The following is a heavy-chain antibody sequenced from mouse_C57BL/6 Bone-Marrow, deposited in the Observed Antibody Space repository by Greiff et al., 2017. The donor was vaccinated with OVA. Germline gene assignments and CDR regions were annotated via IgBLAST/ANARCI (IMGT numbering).Heavy chain of an antibody. V-gene: IGHV7-3*01. CDR1: GFTFTDYY. CDR2: IRNKANGYTT. CDR3: ARPYGNYFDV. D-gene: IGHD2-10*02. Sequence: EVKLMESGGGLVQPGGSLSLSCAASGFTFTDYYMSWVRQPPGKALEWLGFIRNKANGYTTEYSASVKGRFTISRDNSQSILYLQMNALRAEDSATYYCARPYGNYFDVWGTGTTVTVSS. J-gene: IGHJ1*03.